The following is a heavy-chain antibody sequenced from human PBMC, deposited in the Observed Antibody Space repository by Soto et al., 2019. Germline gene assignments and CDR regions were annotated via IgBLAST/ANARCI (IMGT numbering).Heavy chain of an antibody. CDR3: ARGKSIFYGMDV. CDR2: ISSSGTTI. Sequence: QVQLVESGGGLVKPGGSLRLSCAASGFTFSDYYISWIRQAPGKGLEWVSYISSSGTTIYHADSVKGRFTISRDNAKNSLCLQMNSLRAEDKAVYYCARGKSIFYGMDVWGQGTTVTVSS. CDR1: GFTFSDYY. V-gene: IGHV3-11*01. D-gene: IGHD2-15*01. J-gene: IGHJ6*02.